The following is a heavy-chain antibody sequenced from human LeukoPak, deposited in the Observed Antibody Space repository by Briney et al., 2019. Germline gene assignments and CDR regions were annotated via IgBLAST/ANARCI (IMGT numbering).Heavy chain of an antibody. V-gene: IGHV1-8*01. J-gene: IGHJ4*02. Sequence: ASVKVSCKASGYTFTSYDINWVRQATGQGREWMGWMNPNSGNTGYAQKFQGRVTITADKSTSTAYMELSSLRSEDAAVYYCARDLQTYYYDSSGYYYGRVWGQGTLVTVSS. CDR2: MNPNSGNT. D-gene: IGHD3-22*01. CDR1: GYTFTSYD. CDR3: ARDLQTYYYDSSGYYYGRV.